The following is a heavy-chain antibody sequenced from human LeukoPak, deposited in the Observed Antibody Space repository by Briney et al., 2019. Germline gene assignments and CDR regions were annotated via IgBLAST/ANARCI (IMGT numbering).Heavy chain of an antibody. Sequence: ASVKVSCKVSGYTLTELSMHWVRQAPGKGLEWMGGFDPEDGETIYAQKFQGRVTMTEDTSTDTAYMELSSLRSDDTAVYYCARSDGYSILRLFDYWGQGTLVTVSS. CDR1: GYTLTELS. CDR2: FDPEDGET. V-gene: IGHV1-24*01. D-gene: IGHD5-24*01. CDR3: ARSDGYSILRLFDY. J-gene: IGHJ4*02.